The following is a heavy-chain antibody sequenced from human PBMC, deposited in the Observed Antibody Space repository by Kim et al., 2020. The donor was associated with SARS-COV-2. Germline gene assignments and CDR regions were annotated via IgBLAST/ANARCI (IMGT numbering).Heavy chain of an antibody. V-gene: IGHV4-59*01. J-gene: IGHJ4*02. D-gene: IGHD4-17*01. Sequence: YNPSLRRRVTIPVDTSKNQFSLKLSSVTAADTAVYYCARDGGDYGDFFDYWGQGTLVTVSS. CDR3: ARDGGDYGDFFDY.